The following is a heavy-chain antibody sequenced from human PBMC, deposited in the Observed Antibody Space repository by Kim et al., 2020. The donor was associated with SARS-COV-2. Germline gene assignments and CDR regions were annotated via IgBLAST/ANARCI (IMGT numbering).Heavy chain of an antibody. Sequence: SETLSLTCTVSGGSISSGGYYWSWIRQHPGKGLEWIGYIYYSGSTYYNPSLKSRVTISVDTSKNQFSLKLSSVTAADTAVYYCARVPTMVRGVILAEAFDYWGQGTLVTVSS. CDR2: IYYSGST. D-gene: IGHD3-10*01. CDR3: ARVPTMVRGVILAEAFDY. J-gene: IGHJ4*02. V-gene: IGHV4-31*03. CDR1: GGSISSGGYY.